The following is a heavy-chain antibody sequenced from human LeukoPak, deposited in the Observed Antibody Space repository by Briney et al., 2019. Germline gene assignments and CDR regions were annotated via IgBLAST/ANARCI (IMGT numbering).Heavy chain of an antibody. CDR1: GFSFSSYW. J-gene: IGHJ6*03. V-gene: IGHV3-7*01. CDR2: IKQDGSEK. Sequence: GGSLRLSCAASGFSFSSYWMTWVRQAPGKGLEWVANIKQDGSEKYYVDSVKGRFTISRDNAKNSLYLQMNSLRAEDTAVYYCARLYYYYYYMDVWGKGTTVTISS. CDR3: ARLYYYYYYMDV.